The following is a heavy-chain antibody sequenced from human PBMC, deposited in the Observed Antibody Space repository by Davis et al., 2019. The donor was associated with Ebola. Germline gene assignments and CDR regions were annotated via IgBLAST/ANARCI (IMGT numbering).Heavy chain of an antibody. CDR1: GFTFSGSA. CDR3: AKGVTMVQGVIVG. V-gene: IGHV3-73*01. J-gene: IGHJ4*02. Sequence: GESLKISCAASGFTFSGSAMHWVRQASGKGLEWVGRIRSKANSYATAYAASVKGRFTISRDDSKNTLYLQMNSLRAEDTAVYYCAKGVTMVQGVIVGWGQGTLVTVSS. CDR2: IRSKANSYAT. D-gene: IGHD3-10*01.